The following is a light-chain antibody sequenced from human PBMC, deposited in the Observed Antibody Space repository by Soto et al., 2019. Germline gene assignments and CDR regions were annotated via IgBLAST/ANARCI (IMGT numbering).Light chain of an antibody. J-gene: IGLJ1*01. V-gene: IGLV2-14*01. CDR1: GSDVGGYNY. CDR3: SSYTSGSTPYV. Sequence: QSALTQPASVSGSPGHSITISCTGTGSDVGGYNYVSWYQQHPGKAPKLMIYEVRNRPSGVSNRFSGSKSGNTASLTIYGLQAEDEADYYCSSYTSGSTPYVFGTGTKLTVL. CDR2: EVR.